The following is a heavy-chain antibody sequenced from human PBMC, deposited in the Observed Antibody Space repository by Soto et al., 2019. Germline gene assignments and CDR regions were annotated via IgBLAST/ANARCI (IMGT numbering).Heavy chain of an antibody. V-gene: IGHV3-21*06. CDR2: ISSGSNYT. CDR3: ARDFKESQYYYYCMDV. Sequence: EVQLVESGGGLVKPGGSLRLSCVVSGFTFSSYSMNWVRQAPGKGLEWVSSISSGSNYTYYADSVEGRFTISRDNAKNSVYLQMNSLRAEDTALYYCARDFKESQYYYYCMDVWGTGTTVTVSS. D-gene: IGHD3-10*01. J-gene: IGHJ6*03. CDR1: GFTFSSYS.